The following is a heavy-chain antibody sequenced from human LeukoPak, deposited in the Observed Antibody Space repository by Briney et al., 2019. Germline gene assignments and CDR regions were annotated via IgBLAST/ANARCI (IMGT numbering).Heavy chain of an antibody. J-gene: IGHJ6*02. D-gene: IGHD3-9*01. CDR2: INHSGST. CDR1: GGSFSGYY. V-gene: IGHV4-34*01. Sequence: PSETLSLTCAVYGGSFSGYYWSWIRQPPGKGLEWIGEINHSGSTNYNPSLKSRVAISVDTSKNQFSLKLSSVTAADTAVYYCARGCRYYDILTGYRLGYGMDVWGQGTTVTVSS. CDR3: ARGCRYYDILTGYRLGYGMDV.